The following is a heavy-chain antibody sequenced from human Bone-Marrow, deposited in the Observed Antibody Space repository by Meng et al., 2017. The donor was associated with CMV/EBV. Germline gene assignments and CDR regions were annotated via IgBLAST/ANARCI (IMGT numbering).Heavy chain of an antibody. CDR3: ARDALVLRFLEWFPDNVYYYGMDV. CDR2: IIPIFRTS. Sequence: SVKVSCKASGGTFSSYAISWVRQAPGQGLEWMGGIIPIFRTSNYAQKLQGRVTITTDESTSTAYMELSSLRAEDTAVYYCARDALVLRFLEWFPDNVYYYGMDVWGQGTTVTVSS. V-gene: IGHV1-69*05. CDR1: GGTFSSYA. J-gene: IGHJ6*02. D-gene: IGHD3-3*01.